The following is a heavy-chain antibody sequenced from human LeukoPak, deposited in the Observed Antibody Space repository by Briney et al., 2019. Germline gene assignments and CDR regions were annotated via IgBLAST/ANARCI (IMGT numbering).Heavy chain of an antibody. V-gene: IGHV3-48*03. Sequence: PGGSLRLSCAASGFTFSSYEMNWVRQAPGKGLEWVSYISSSGGAIYYADSVKGRFTISRDNAKNSLYLQMNSLRAEDTAVYYCASEGIAAAGPFDYWGQGTLVTASS. CDR3: ASEGIAAAGPFDY. J-gene: IGHJ4*02. CDR1: GFTFSSYE. CDR2: ISSSGGAI. D-gene: IGHD6-13*01.